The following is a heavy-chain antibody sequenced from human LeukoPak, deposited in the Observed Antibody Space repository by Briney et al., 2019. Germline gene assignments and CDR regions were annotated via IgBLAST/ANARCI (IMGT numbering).Heavy chain of an antibody. D-gene: IGHD3-10*01. J-gene: IGHJ4*02. CDR2: ITDSASTI. Sequence: GGSLRLSCAASGFTLSDYHMSWIRQAPGKGLEWVSYITDSASTIYYADSVKGRFTISRDNAKNSTFLQMNSLRAEDTAVYYSARGRGAVSYWGQGTLATVSS. CDR1: GFTLSDYH. CDR3: ARGRGAVSY. V-gene: IGHV3-11*01.